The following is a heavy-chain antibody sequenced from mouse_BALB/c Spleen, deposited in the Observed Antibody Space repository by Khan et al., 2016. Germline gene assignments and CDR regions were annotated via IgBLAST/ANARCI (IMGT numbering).Heavy chain of an antibody. V-gene: IGHV9-2-1*01. CDR1: AYTFTDYS. D-gene: IGHD2-3*01. J-gene: IGHJ1*01. CDR2: INTETGEP. Sequence: QIQLVQSGPELKKPGETVKISCKASAYTFTDYSMHWVKQAPGKGLKWMGWINTETGEPTYADDFKGRFAFSLETSASTAYLQINNLKNEDTATYFCARLRWLLPYWYFDVWGAGTTVTVSS. CDR3: ARLRWLLPYWYFDV.